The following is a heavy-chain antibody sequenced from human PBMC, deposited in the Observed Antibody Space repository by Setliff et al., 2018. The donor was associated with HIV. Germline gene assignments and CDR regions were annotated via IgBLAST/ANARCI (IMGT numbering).Heavy chain of an antibody. CDR3: ARGRFVGFDY. CDR2: LHLSGDT. J-gene: IGHJ4*02. D-gene: IGHD3-16*02. CDR1: GDSINSGTYY. Sequence: SETLSLTCTVSGDSINSGTYYWSWIRQPAGKGLEWIGRLHLSGDTNYNPSPKSRVTMSVDTSKNQFSLNLTSVTAADTAVYYCARGRFVGFDYWGQGTLVTVSS. V-gene: IGHV4-61*02.